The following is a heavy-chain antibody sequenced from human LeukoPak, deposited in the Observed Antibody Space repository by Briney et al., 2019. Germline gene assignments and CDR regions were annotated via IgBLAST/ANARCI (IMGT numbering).Heavy chain of an antibody. CDR1: GFTFSTYW. Sequence: GGSLRLSCAASGFTFSTYWMSWVRQAPGKGLEGVANIKQDGSEKYYVDSVKGRFTISRDNAKNSLYLQMNSLRAEDTAVYYCARERQNKDFWSGGDYWGQGTLVTVSS. D-gene: IGHD3-3*01. CDR2: IKQDGSEK. J-gene: IGHJ4*02. CDR3: ARERQNKDFWSGGDY. V-gene: IGHV3-7*01.